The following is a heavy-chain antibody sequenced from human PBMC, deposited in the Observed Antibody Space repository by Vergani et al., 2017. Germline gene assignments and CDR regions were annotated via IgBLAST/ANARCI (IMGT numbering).Heavy chain of an antibody. CDR2: ICHTEDT. CDR3: ATIGYRRCGYYFDY. CDR1: GDSISSNNC. V-gene: IGHV4-4*03. D-gene: IGHD2-2*02. J-gene: IGHJ4*02. Sequence: QVQLQESGPGLVQPPGTLSLTCAVSGDSISSNNCWTLVRQPPGNGLEWIGEICHTEDTKYSPSLKSRVTVSVDESRNLFSLRLNSVTAADTAVYYCATIGYRRCGYYFDYWGQGILVTVSS.